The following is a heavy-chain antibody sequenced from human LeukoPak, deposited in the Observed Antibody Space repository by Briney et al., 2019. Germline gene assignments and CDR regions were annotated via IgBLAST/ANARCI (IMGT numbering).Heavy chain of an antibody. CDR1: GFTFSSYS. Sequence: GGSLRLSCAASGFTFSSYSMNWVRQAPGKGLEWVSSISSSSSYIYYADSVKGRFTISRDNAKNSLYLQMNSLRAEDTAVYYCARYCTNGVCYWWGYYYYGMDVWGQGTTVTASS. J-gene: IGHJ6*02. CDR3: ARYCTNGVCYWWGYYYYGMDV. CDR2: ISSSSSYI. D-gene: IGHD2-8*01. V-gene: IGHV3-21*01.